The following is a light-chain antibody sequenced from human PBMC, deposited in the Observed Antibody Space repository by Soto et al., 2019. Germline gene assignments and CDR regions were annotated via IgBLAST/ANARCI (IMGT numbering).Light chain of an antibody. CDR3: QQYNDWLELT. V-gene: IGKV3-15*01. CDR2: GAF. CDR1: QSVSTN. Sequence: EIVMTQSPASLSVSPGERATLSCRASQSVSTNLAWYQQKVGQAPRLLIYGAFTRATGIPARFSGGGSGTEFTLTLDSLQSEDFAVYYCQQYNDWLELTFGGGTKVEIK. J-gene: IGKJ4*01.